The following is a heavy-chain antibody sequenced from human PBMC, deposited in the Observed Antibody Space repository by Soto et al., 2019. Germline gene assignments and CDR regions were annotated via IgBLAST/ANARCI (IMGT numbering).Heavy chain of an antibody. J-gene: IGHJ4*02. CDR1: GGSSSSSSYY. V-gene: IGHV4-39*01. CDR2: IYYSGST. CDR3: ASDLEDEYYFDY. Sequence: SETLSLTCTVSGGSSSSSSYYWGWIRQPPGKGLEWIGSIYYSGSTYYNPSLKSRVTISVDTSKNQFSLKLSSVTAADTAVYYCASDLEDEYYFDYWGQGTLVTVSS.